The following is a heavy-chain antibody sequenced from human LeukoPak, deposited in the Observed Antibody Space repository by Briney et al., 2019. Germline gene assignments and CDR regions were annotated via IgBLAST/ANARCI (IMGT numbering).Heavy chain of an antibody. CDR2: IKQDGSEN. J-gene: IGHJ4*02. V-gene: IGHV3-7*01. D-gene: IGHD2-8*02. CDR3: ARDFEHCTGRGCYALFDY. Sequence: PGGSLRLSCAASGFTFSSYWMSWVRQAPGKGLEWVANIKQDGSENHYVDSVKGRFTISKDNAKKSLFLHMNSLRVEDTAVYYCARDFEHCTGRGCYALFDYWGQGTLVTVSS. CDR1: GFTFSSYW.